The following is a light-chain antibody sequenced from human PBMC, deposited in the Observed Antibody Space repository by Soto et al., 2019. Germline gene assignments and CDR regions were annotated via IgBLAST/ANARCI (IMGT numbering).Light chain of an antibody. J-gene: IGKJ1*01. CDR2: RTS. V-gene: IGKV2-30*01. Sequence: DVVMTQSPLSLPVTLGQPASISCRSSQSLVYSDGNAYLSWFQQRPGQSPRRLIYRTSNRDSGVPDRFSGSGSDTDFTLKINRVEAEDVGVYYCMQGTHWPPTFGRGTKVEIK. CDR3: MQGTHWPPT. CDR1: QSLVYSDGNAY.